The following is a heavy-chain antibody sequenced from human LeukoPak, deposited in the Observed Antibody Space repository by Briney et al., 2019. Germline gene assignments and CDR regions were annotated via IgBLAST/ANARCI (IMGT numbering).Heavy chain of an antibody. J-gene: IGHJ6*02. V-gene: IGHV3-53*01. D-gene: IGHD2-2*01. CDR3: ARDNIVVLNLDYYYYGMDV. CDR1: GFTVSSNY. CDR2: IYSGGST. Sequence: AGGSLRLSCAASGFTVSSNYMSWVRQAPGKGLEWVSVIYSGGSTYYADSVKGRFTISRDNSKNTLYLQMNSLRAEDTAVYYCARDNIVVLNLDYYYYGMDVWGQGTTVTVPS.